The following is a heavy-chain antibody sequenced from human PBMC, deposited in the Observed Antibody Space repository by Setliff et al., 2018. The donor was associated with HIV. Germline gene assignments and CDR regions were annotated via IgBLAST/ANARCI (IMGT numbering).Heavy chain of an antibody. Sequence: PSETLSLTCTVSGGSISSYYWSWIRQPPGKGLEWIGYIYTSGSTNYNPPLKSRVTISVDTSKNQFSLKLSSVTAADTAVYYCARDTLYYNFWSGYPRYYYYYMDVWGKGTTVTVSS. CDR3: ARDTLYYNFWSGYPRYYYYYMDV. D-gene: IGHD3-3*01. J-gene: IGHJ6*03. V-gene: IGHV4-4*08. CDR2: IYTSGST. CDR1: GGSISSYY.